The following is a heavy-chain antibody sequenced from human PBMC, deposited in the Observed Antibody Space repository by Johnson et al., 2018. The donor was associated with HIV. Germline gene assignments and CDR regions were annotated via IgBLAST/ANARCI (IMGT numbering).Heavy chain of an antibody. CDR3: ARGDYGGNLDAFDI. Sequence: VQLVESGGGVVRPGESLRLSCAASGFTVSSNYMSWVRQAPGKGLEWVSVIYSGGSTYYADSVKGRFTISRDNSKNTLYLQMNSLRAGDTAVYYCARGDYGGNLDAFDIWGQGTMVTVSS. CDR2: IYSGGST. J-gene: IGHJ3*02. D-gene: IGHD4-23*01. CDR1: GFTVSSNY. V-gene: IGHV3-66*01.